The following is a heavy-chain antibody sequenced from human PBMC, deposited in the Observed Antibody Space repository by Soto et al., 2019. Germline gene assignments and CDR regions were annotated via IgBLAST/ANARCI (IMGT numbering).Heavy chain of an antibody. CDR2: ISGRGDST. J-gene: IGHJ6*02. Sequence: XGSLQLWCAASGFTFRSYAVSWVRQAPGKGLEWVSAISGRGDSTHNADSVKGRFTISRDNSKNTLYLQMNSLRAEDTAVYYCAKDGFAGNIFPYGMDVWGQGTTVTVSS. V-gene: IGHV3-23*01. CDR1: GFTFRSYA. D-gene: IGHD3-9*01. CDR3: AKDGFAGNIFPYGMDV.